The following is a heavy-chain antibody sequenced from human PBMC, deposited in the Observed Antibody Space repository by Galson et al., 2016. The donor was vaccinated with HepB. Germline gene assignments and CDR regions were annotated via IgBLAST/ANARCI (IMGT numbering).Heavy chain of an antibody. J-gene: IGHJ6*04. CDR2: ISSTSTYT. CDR1: GFSFSNYY. CDR3: ARDREVPSWSVFSFDFSYYGMDV. D-gene: IGHD3-3*01. Sequence: PRLSCAASGFSFSNYYMTWIRKAPGKGLEWISYISSTSTYTNYADSVKGRFTISRDNVKNSLYLQMNSLRAEDTAVYYYARDREVPSWSVFSFDFSYYGMDVWGKGTTVTVSS. V-gene: IGHV3-11*06.